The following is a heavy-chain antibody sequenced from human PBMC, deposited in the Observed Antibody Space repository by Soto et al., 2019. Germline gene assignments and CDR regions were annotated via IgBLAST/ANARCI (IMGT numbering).Heavy chain of an antibody. CDR3: ARGRYCLTGRCFPNWFDS. J-gene: IGHJ5*01. Sequence: KTSETLSLTCSVPGDSISTVDYFWAWIRQPPGQALEYIGYIYKSATTYYNPSFESRVAISLDTSKSQFSLNVTSVTAADTAVYFCARGRYCLTGRCFPNWFDSWGQGTLVTVSS. V-gene: IGHV4-30-4*01. CDR2: IYKSATT. D-gene: IGHD2-15*01. CDR1: GDSISTVDYF.